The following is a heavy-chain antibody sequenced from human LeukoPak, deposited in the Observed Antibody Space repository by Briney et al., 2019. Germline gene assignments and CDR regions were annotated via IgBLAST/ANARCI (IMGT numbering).Heavy chain of an antibody. D-gene: IGHD6-13*01. J-gene: IGHJ6*02. Sequence: SETLSLTCTVSGGSISSYYWSWIRQPPGKGLEWIGYIYYSGSTNYNPSLKSRVTISVDTSKNQFSLKLSSVTAADTAVYYCARVHLGAAAPPFMDVWGQGTTVTVSS. V-gene: IGHV4-59*12. CDR3: ARVHLGAAAPPFMDV. CDR1: GGSISSYY. CDR2: IYYSGST.